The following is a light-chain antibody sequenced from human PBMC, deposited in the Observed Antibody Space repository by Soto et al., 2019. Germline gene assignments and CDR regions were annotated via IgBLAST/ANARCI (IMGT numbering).Light chain of an antibody. Sequence: DIQMTQSPSSLSASVGDRVTITCRASQSISSYLNWYQQKPGKAPKLLIYAASSLQSGVPSRFSCSGSGADFTRTISSLQPEDFAAYYCQQSYSTPRTFGQGTKVEVK. CDR1: QSISSY. V-gene: IGKV1-39*01. CDR3: QQSYSTPRT. CDR2: AAS. J-gene: IGKJ1*01.